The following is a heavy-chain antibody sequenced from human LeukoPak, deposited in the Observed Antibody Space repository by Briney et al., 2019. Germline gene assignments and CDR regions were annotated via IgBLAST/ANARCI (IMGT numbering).Heavy chain of an antibody. CDR3: ARCGGLSSVAYYFDY. CDR2: INPSGGST. CDR1: GYTFTSYD. J-gene: IGHJ4*02. Sequence: ASVKVSCKASGYTFTSYDMHWVRQDPGQGLEWMGIINPSGGSTSYAQKFQGRVTMTRDTSTSTVYMELSSLRSEDTAVYYCARCGGLSSVAYYFDYWGQGTLVTVSS. D-gene: IGHD6-25*01. V-gene: IGHV1-46*01.